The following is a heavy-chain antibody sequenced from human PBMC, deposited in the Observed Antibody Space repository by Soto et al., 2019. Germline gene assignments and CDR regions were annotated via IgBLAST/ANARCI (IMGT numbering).Heavy chain of an antibody. D-gene: IGHD2-21*01. CDR1: GYTFTRSG. V-gene: IGHV1-18*01. Sequence: ASVKVSCKASGYTFTRSGISWVRQAPGQGLEWMGWISTYNGDTNYAKTFQGRVTMTTDTSTSTVPMEVRSLRSDDTAVYYCAGECVPPYSYYGMDVWGKGPPATVP. CDR3: AGECVPPYSYYGMDV. CDR2: ISTYNGDT. J-gene: IGHJ6*04.